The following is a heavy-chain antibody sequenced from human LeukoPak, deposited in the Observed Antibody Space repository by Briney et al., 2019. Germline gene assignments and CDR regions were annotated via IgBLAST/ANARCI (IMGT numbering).Heavy chain of an antibody. CDR2: TGSIGSTI. V-gene: IGHV3-48*01. Sequence: GGSLRLSCSASGFSFNIYSMSWVRQSPGKGLEWIAYTGSIGSTIHYADSVKGRFTISRDNAKKSLYLQMDTLRGDDTAVYYCAKVGGRGIDYWGQGSLVSVSS. J-gene: IGHJ4*02. CDR3: AKVGGRGIDY. CDR1: GFSFNIYS.